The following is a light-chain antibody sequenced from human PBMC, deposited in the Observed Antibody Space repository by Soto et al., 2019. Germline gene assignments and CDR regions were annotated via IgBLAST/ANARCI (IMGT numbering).Light chain of an antibody. V-gene: IGLV2-14*01. CDR3: NSYTSRYTFV. Sequence: QSALTQSASVSGSPGQSITISCTGTSSDVGGYNYVSWYQHHPGKAPKLLIYEVHKRPSEVSNRFSGSKSGNTASLTISGLQPEDEADYYCNSYTSRYTFVLGTGTKVTVL. J-gene: IGLJ1*01. CDR2: EVH. CDR1: SSDVGGYNY.